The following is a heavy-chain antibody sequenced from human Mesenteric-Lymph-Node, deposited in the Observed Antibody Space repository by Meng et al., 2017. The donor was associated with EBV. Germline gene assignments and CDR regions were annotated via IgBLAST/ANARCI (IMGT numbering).Heavy chain of an antibody. V-gene: IGHV4-61*01. CDR1: RGSVRSGSYY. CDR2: IYYSGSA. CDR3: GRGRTYWYFDL. J-gene: IGHJ2*01. Sequence: GRVQGWGPGLVKPSETLSRTCTVSRGSVRSGSYYWSWIRQPPGKGLEWIGYIYYSGSANYNPSLKSRVTISVDTSKNQFSLKLSSVTAADTAVYYCGRGRTYWYFDLWGRGTLVTVSS.